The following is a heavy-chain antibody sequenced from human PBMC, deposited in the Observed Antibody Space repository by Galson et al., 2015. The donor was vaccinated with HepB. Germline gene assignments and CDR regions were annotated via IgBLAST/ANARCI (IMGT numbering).Heavy chain of an antibody. CDR3: ASGFSSWYYFDY. CDR2: ISYDGSNK. CDR1: GFTFSSYA. Sequence: SLRLSCAASGFTFSSYAMHWVRQAPGKGLEWVAVISYDGSNKYYADSVKGRFTISRDNSKNTLYLQMNSLRAEDTAVYYCASGFSSWYYFDYWGQGTLVTVSS. D-gene: IGHD6-13*01. V-gene: IGHV3-30*04. J-gene: IGHJ4*02.